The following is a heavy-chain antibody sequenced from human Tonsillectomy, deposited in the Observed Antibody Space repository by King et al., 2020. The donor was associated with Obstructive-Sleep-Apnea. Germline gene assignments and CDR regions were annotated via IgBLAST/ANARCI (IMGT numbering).Heavy chain of an antibody. D-gene: IGHD3-10*01. CDR3: AKAPGALRYFDL. J-gene: IGHJ2*01. CDR2: ITVSGGST. CDR1: GFTFSSYA. Sequence: VQLVESGGGLVPPGGSLRLSFAASGFTFSSYAMSWVRQAPGKGLEWVSAITVSGGSTYSSDSVKGRFTIYRDNSKNTLYLQMNSLRAEDTAVYYCAKAPGALRYFDLWGRGTLVTVSS. V-gene: IGHV3-23*04.